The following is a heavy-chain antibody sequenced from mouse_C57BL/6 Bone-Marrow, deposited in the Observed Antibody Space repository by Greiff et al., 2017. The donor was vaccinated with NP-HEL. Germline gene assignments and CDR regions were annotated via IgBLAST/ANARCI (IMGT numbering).Heavy chain of an antibody. D-gene: IGHD1-1*01. J-gene: IGHJ3*01. CDR2: INPSTGGT. CDR3: ARGGYYGSSYVAFAY. Sequence: VHVKQSGPELVKPGASVKISCKASGYSFTGYYMNWVKQSPEKSLEWIGEINPSTGGTTYNQKFTAKATLTVDKSSSTAYLQLKSLTSEDSAVYYCARGGYYGSSYVAFAYWGQGTLVTVSA. CDR1: GYSFTGYY. V-gene: IGHV1-42*01.